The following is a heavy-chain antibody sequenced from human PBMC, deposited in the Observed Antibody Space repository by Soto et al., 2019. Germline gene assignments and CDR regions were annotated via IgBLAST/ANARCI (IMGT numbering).Heavy chain of an antibody. J-gene: IGHJ4*02. CDR3: ASLSGYSYGGLGY. D-gene: IGHD5-18*01. CDR1: GFTFSSYA. CDR2: ISGSGGST. V-gene: IGHV3-23*01. Sequence: GGSLRLSCAASGFTFSSYAMSWVRQAPGKGLEWVSAISGSGGSTFYADSVKGRFTISRDNSKNTLYLQMNSLRAEDTAVYYCASLSGYSYGGLGYWGQGTLVTVSS.